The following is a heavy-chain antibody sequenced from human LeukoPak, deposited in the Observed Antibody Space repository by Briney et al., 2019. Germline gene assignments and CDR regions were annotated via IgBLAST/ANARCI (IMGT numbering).Heavy chain of an antibody. J-gene: IGHJ4*02. CDR3: ARSGSYYYFDY. Sequence: PSETLSLTCAVYGGSFGGYYWSWIRQPPGKGLEWIGSIYYSGSTYYNPSLKSRVTISVDTSKNQFSLKLSSVTAADTAVYYCARSGSYYYFDYWGQGTLVTVSS. CDR2: IYYSGST. V-gene: IGHV4-34*01. D-gene: IGHD1-26*01. CDR1: GGSFGGYY.